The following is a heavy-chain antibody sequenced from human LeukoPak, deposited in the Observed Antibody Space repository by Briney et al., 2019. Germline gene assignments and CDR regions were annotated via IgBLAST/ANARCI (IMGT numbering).Heavy chain of an antibody. Sequence: SETLSLTCTVSGGSISSGDYYWSWIRQPPGKGREGIVYIYYSGSTYHNPSLKTRVTIAVDTSKNQFSLKLSSVTAADTAVYYCASFNYYDSSGYYYVLEAFDIWGQGTMVTVSS. J-gene: IGHJ3*02. V-gene: IGHV4-30-4*08. CDR3: ASFNYYDSSGYYYVLEAFDI. CDR1: GGSISSGDYY. D-gene: IGHD3-22*01. CDR2: IYYSGST.